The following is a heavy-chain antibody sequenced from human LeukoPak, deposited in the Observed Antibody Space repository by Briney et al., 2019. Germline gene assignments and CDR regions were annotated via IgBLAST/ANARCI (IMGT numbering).Heavy chain of an antibody. CDR2: INHSGST. CDR3: AATGGVYDSSGSTLDY. D-gene: IGHD3-22*01. V-gene: IGHV4-34*01. CDR1: GGSFSGYY. Sequence: SETLSLTCAVYGGSFSGYYWSWIRQPPGKGLEGIGEINHSGSTNYNPSLKSRVTISVDTSKNQFSLKLSSVTAADTAVYYCAATGGVYDSSGSTLDYWGQGTLVTVSS. J-gene: IGHJ4*02.